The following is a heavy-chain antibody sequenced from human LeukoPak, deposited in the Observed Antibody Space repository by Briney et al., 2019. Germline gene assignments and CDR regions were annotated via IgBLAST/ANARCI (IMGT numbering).Heavy chain of an antibody. CDR2: IYYSGST. D-gene: IGHD3-16*01. V-gene: IGHV4-59*05. J-gene: IGHJ6*03. Sequence: SETLSLTCTVSGGSISSYYWSWIRQPAGKGLEWIGSIYYSGSTYYNPSLKSRVTISVDTSKNQFSLKLSSVTAADTAVYYCARLWVGYYYMDVWGKGTTVTVSS. CDR3: ARLWVGYYYMDV. CDR1: GGSISSYY.